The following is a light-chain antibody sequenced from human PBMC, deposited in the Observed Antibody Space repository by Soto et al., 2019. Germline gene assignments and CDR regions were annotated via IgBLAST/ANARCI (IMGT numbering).Light chain of an antibody. CDR1: QGISSY. V-gene: IGKV1-39*01. J-gene: IGKJ3*01. CDR3: QQSYSTHFT. CDR2: AAS. Sequence: DIQMTQSPSSLSASVGDRVTITCRASQGISSYLNWYQQKPGKAPKLLIYAASSLQSGVPSRFSGSGSGTDFTLTISSLQPEDFATYYCQQSYSTHFTFGPGTKVDIK.